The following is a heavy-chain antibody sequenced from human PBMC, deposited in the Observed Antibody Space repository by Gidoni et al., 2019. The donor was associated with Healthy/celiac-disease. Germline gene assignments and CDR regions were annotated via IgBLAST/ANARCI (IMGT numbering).Heavy chain of an antibody. D-gene: IGHD6-19*01. V-gene: IGHV3-30*04. CDR2: ISYDGSNK. J-gene: IGHJ4*02. Sequence: QVQLVESGGGVVQPGRSLRLSCAASGFTSSSYAMHWVRQAPGKGLAWVAVISYDGSNKYYEDSVKGRFTISRDNSKNTLYLQMNSLRAEDTAVYYCARALLGYSSGWYPHYWGQGTLVTVSS. CDR1: GFTSSSYA. CDR3: ARALLGYSSGWYPHY.